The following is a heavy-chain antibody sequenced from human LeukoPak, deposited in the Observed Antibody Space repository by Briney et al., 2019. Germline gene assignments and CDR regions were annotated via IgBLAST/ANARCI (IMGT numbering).Heavy chain of an antibody. CDR3: IRSNGHASLPYFDS. CDR1: GGSISSSGYH. J-gene: IGHJ4*02. V-gene: IGHV4-39*07. Sequence: PSETLSLTCSLSGGSISSSGYHWGWVRQPPGKGLEWIGSIYYSGSTYYNPSLKSRVTLSLDTSTNQFSVTLTSLTAADTAMYYCIRSNGHASLPYFDSWGQGTLVTVSS. CDR2: IYYSGST. D-gene: IGHD2-8*01.